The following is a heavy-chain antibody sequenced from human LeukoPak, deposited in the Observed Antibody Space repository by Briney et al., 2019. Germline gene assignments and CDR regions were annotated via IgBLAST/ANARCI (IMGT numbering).Heavy chain of an antibody. Sequence: GAAVKVSCKASGYTFTSYGISWVRQAPGQGGEWMGWISAYNGNTNYAQKLQGRVTMTTDTSTSTAYMELRSLRSDDTAVYYCARDLENTATTFSDIWGQGTMVTVSS. CDR1: GYTFTSYG. CDR3: ARDLENTATTFSDI. CDR2: ISAYNGNT. V-gene: IGHV1-18*01. J-gene: IGHJ3*02. D-gene: IGHD5-18*01.